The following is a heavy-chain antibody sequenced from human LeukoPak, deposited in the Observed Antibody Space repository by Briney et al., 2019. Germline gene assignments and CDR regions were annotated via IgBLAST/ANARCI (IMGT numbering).Heavy chain of an antibody. CDR2: IFHSGNT. CDR1: GYFISSGYY. CDR3: AREPPYSGWFDP. Sequence: SETLSLTCAVSGYFISSGYYWGWIRQPPGKGLEWIGSIFHSGNTYYNPSLKSRVIISVDTSKNQFSLRLSSVTAADTAVYYCAREPPYSGWFDPWGQGTLVTVSS. D-gene: IGHD6-13*01. V-gene: IGHV4-38-2*02. J-gene: IGHJ5*02.